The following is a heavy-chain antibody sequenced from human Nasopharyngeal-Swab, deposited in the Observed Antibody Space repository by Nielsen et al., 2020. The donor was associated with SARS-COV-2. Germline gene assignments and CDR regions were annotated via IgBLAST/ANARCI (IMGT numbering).Heavy chain of an antibody. J-gene: IGHJ6*03. CDR3: AHLRITMVRVVMSPMWYYYYMDV. Sequence: WIRQPPGKALEWLALIYWDDDKRYSPSLKSRLTITKDTSKNQVVLTMTNMDPVDTATYYFAHLRITMVRVVMSPMWYYYYMDVWGKGTTVTVSS. V-gene: IGHV2-5*02. CDR2: IYWDDDK. D-gene: IGHD3-10*01.